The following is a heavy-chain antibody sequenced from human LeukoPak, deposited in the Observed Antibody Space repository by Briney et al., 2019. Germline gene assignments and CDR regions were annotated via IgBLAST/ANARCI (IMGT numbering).Heavy chain of an antibody. CDR3: ARAKGYDVWSGYYTNNWFDP. V-gene: IGHV1-18*04. D-gene: IGHD3-3*01. Sequence: GASVKVSCKASGYTFTGYYMHWVRQAPGQGLEWMGWISAYNGNTNYAQKLQGRVTMTTDTSTSTAYMELRSLRSDDTAVYYCARAKGYDVWSGYYTNNWFDPWGQGTLVTVSS. CDR1: GYTFTGYY. J-gene: IGHJ5*02. CDR2: ISAYNGNT.